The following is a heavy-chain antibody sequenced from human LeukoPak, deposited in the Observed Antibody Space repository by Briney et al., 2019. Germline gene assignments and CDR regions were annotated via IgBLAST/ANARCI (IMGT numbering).Heavy chain of an antibody. CDR3: TKDIA. J-gene: IGHJ5*02. CDR1: GFTFANYA. CDR2: VSGTGTRT. V-gene: IGHV3-23*01. D-gene: IGHD1-26*01. Sequence: GGSLRLSCAASGFTFANYAMHWVRQAPGKGLEWVAAVSGTGTRTDYADSVKGRFTISRDNAQNTLYLQMNSLRDEDTAMYYCTKDIAWGQGTLVTVSS.